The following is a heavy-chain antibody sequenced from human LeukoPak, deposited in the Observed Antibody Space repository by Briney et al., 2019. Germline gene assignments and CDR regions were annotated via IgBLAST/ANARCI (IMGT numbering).Heavy chain of an antibody. D-gene: IGHD1-1*01. Sequence: GGSLRLSCAASGFTFSSYSMNWVRQAAGKGLEWVSSISSSSSYIYYADSVKGRFTISRDNAKNSLYLQMNSLRAEHTAVYYCASSNSGGMDVWGQGTTVTVSS. V-gene: IGHV3-21*01. J-gene: IGHJ6*02. CDR1: GFTFSSYS. CDR2: ISSSSSYI. CDR3: ASSNSGGMDV.